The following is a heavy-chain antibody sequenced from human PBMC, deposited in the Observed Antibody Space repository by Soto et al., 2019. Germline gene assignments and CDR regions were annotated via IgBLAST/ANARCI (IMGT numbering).Heavy chain of an antibody. J-gene: IGHJ4*02. Sequence: ASVKVSCKASGYTFTSYDINWVRQATGQGLEWMGWMNPNSGNTGYAQKFQGRVTMTRNTSISTAYMELSSLRSEDTAVYYCARGPVGEWLVKPFLDWGQGTLVTVSS. D-gene: IGHD6-19*01. V-gene: IGHV1-8*01. CDR1: GYTFTSYD. CDR2: MNPNSGNT. CDR3: ARGPVGEWLVKPFLD.